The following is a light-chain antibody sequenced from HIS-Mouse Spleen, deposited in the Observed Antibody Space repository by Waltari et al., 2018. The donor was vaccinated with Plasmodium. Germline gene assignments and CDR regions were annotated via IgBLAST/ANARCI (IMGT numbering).Light chain of an antibody. Sequence: SSELTQDPAVSVALGQTVRITCQGDSLRSSYASWYQQKPGQAPVLVLYGKNNRPSGIPDRFSGSSSGNTASLTITGAQAEDEADYYCNSRDSSGNHQVFGGGTKLTVL. J-gene: IGLJ3*02. CDR2: GKN. CDR1: SLRSSY. CDR3: NSRDSSGNHQV. V-gene: IGLV3-19*01.